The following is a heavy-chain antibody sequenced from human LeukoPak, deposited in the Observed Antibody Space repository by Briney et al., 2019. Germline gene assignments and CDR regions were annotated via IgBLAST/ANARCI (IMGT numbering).Heavy chain of an antibody. V-gene: IGHV3-48*03. D-gene: IGHD1-26*01. J-gene: IGHJ3*02. CDR3: ARDGEGAHAYGPFDI. CDR1: GFTFSSYE. Sequence: GGSLRLSCAASGFTFSSYEMNWVRQAPGKGLEWVSHISSSGSTIYYADSVKGRFTISRDNAKNSLYLQMNSLRAEDTAVYYCARDGEGAHAYGPFDIWGQGTMVTVSS. CDR2: ISSSGSTI.